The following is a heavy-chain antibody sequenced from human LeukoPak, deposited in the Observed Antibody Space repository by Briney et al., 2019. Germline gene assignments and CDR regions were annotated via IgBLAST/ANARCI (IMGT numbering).Heavy chain of an antibody. CDR1: GFTFDDYA. J-gene: IGHJ2*01. V-gene: IGHV3-9*03. CDR3: AKDKDSSGLHWYFDL. CDR2: ISWNSGSI. Sequence: GGSLRLSCAASGFTFDDYAMHWVRQAPGKGLEWVSGISWNSGSIGYADSVKGRFTISRDNAKNSLYLQMNSLRAEDMALYYCAKDKDSSGLHWYFDLRGRGTLATVSS. D-gene: IGHD3-22*01.